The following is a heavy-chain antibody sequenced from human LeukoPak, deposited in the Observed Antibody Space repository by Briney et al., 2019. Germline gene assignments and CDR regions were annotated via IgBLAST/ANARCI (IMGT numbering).Heavy chain of an antibody. Sequence: ASVKVSCKASGYTFTGYYMHWVRQAPGQGLEWMGWINPNSGGTNYAQKFQGRVTMTRDTSISTAYMELSRLRSDDTAVYYCARDPGGYYYDSSGSPWGQGTLVTVSS. CDR1: GYTFTGYY. CDR2: INPNSGGT. D-gene: IGHD3-22*01. V-gene: IGHV1-2*02. J-gene: IGHJ4*02. CDR3: ARDPGGYYYDSSGSP.